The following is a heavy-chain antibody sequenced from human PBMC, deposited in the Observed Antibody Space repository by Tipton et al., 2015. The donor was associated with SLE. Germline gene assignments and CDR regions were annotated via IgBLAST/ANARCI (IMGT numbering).Heavy chain of an antibody. Sequence: TLSLTCAVYGGSLSGYYWSWIRQPPGKGLEWIGEINHSGSTNYNPSLKSRVTISVDTSKNQFSLKLSSVTAADTAVYYCARGLTGTMDWFDPWGQGTLVTVSS. J-gene: IGHJ5*02. V-gene: IGHV4-34*01. CDR2: INHSGST. D-gene: IGHD1-7*01. CDR1: GGSLSGYY. CDR3: ARGLTGTMDWFDP.